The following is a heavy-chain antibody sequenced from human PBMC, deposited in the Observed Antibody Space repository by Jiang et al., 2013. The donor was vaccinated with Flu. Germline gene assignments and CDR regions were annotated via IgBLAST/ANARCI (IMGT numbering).Heavy chain of an antibody. D-gene: IGHD6-19*01. CDR3: ARDSIAVAGTEWRIWFDP. CDR2: SKWYN. Sequence: SKWYNDYAVSVKSRITINPDTSKNQFSLQLNSVTPEDTAVYYCARDSIAVAGTEWRIWFDPWGQGTLVTVSS. J-gene: IGHJ5*02. V-gene: IGHV6-1*01.